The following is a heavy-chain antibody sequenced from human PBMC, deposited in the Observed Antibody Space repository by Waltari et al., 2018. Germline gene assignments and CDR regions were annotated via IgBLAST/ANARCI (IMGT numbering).Heavy chain of an antibody. Sequence: QVQLVQSGSELKKPGASVKVSCKASGYTFTNYAINWLRQAPGQGLELMGWIHTNTGNPTYVHGFTGRFVFSLDTSVSTAYLQINSLKADDTAVYYCAREVVPAATIVVNWFDPWGQGTLVTVSS. CDR2: IHTNTGNP. D-gene: IGHD2-2*01. J-gene: IGHJ5*02. V-gene: IGHV7-4-1*02. CDR3: AREVVPAATIVVNWFDP. CDR1: GYTFTNYA.